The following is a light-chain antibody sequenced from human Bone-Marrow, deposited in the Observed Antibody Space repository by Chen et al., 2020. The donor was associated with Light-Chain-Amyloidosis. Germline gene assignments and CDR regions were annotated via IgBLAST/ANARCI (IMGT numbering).Light chain of an antibody. J-gene: IGLJ2*01. CDR3: SSYTSSSTHVV. V-gene: IGLV2-14*01. Sequence: QSALTQPASVSGSPGQSITISCTGTSSDVGGYNYVSWYQQHPGKAPKLMIYDVSNRPSGVSNRLSGSESGKTASLTISGLQAEDEADYYCSSYTSSSTHVVFGGGTKLTVL. CDR1: SSDVGGYNY. CDR2: DVS.